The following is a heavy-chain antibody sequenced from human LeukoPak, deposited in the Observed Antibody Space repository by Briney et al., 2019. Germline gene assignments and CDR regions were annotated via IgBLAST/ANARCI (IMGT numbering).Heavy chain of an antibody. CDR3: ARDEADYSSSWYPDY. Sequence: ASVKVSCKASGYTVSSYGISWLRQAPGQALEWMGWISAYNSNTNYAQKLQGRVTMTTDTSTSTAYMELRSLRSDDTDVYDCARDEADYSSSWYPDYWGQGTLVTVSS. CDR1: GYTVSSYG. CDR2: ISAYNSNT. V-gene: IGHV1-18*01. J-gene: IGHJ4*02. D-gene: IGHD6-13*01.